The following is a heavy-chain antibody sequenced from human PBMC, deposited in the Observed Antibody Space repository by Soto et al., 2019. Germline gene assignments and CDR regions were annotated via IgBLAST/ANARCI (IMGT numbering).Heavy chain of an antibody. CDR1: GYTFTSYY. J-gene: IGHJ4*02. D-gene: IGHD6-13*01. Sequence: QVQLAQSGAEVKKPGASVKVSCKASGYTFTSYYMHWVRQAPGQGLEWMGIINPSGGSTSYAQKFQGRVTMTRDTSTRTVYMRVSSLRSENTAVYYCASTIGGSSWYYFDYWGQGTLVTVSS. CDR2: INPSGGST. CDR3: ASTIGGSSWYYFDY. V-gene: IGHV1-46*01.